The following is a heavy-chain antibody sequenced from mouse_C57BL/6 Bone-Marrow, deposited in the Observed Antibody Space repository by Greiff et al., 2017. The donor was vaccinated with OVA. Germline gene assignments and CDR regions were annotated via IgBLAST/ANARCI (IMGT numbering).Heavy chain of an antibody. CDR1: GYTFTDYE. J-gene: IGHJ3*01. CDR2: IDPETGGT. D-gene: IGHD1-1*01. Sequence: QVQLQQSGAELVRPGASVTLSCKASGYTFTDYEMHWVKQTPVHGLEWIGAIDPETGGTAYNQKFKGKAILTADKSSSTAYMELRSLTSEDSAVYYCTRGDGSHQAWFADWGQGTLVTVSA. V-gene: IGHV1-15*01. CDR3: TRGDGSHQAWFAD.